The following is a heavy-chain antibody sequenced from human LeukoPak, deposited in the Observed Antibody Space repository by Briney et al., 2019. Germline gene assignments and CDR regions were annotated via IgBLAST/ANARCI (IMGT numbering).Heavy chain of an antibody. CDR1: GFTFSYYW. CDR2: IKQDGSEK. CDR3: AREEGGSARAFDI. D-gene: IGHD3-16*01. V-gene: IGHV3-7*01. Sequence: GGSLRLSCAASGFTFSYYWMGWVRQAPGKGLEWVANIKQDGSEKYYVDSVKGRFTISRDNAKNSLYLQMNSLRAEDAAVYYCAREEGGSARAFDIWGRGTMVTVSS. J-gene: IGHJ3*02.